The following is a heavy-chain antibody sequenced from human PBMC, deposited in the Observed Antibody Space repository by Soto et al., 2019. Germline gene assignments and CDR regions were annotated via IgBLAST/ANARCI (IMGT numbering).Heavy chain of an antibody. D-gene: IGHD1-20*01. CDR2: IGTAGDT. V-gene: IGHV3-13*01. J-gene: IGHJ3*02. Sequence: PGGSLRLSCAASGFTFSSYDMHWVRQATGKGLEWVSAIGTAGDTYYPGSVKGRFTISRENAKNSLYLQMNSLRAGDTAVYYCARASITGSRDDAFDIWGQGTMVTVSS. CDR3: ARASITGSRDDAFDI. CDR1: GFTFSSYD.